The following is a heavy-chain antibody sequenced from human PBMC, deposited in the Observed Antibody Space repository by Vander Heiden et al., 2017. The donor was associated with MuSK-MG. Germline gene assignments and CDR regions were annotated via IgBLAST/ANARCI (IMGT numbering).Heavy chain of an antibody. Sequence: AASGFTFDDYAMHWVRQAPGKGLEWVSLISWDGGSTYYADSVKGRFTISRDNSKNSLYLQMNSLRAEDTALYYCAKGGSGSYYNAHFDYWGQGTLVTVSS. CDR1: GFTFDDYA. CDR2: ISWDGGST. D-gene: IGHD3-10*01. CDR3: AKGGSGSYYNAHFDY. J-gene: IGHJ4*02. V-gene: IGHV3-43D*03.